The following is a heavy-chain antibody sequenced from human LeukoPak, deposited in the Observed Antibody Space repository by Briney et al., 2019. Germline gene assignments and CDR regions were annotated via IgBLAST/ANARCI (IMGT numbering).Heavy chain of an antibody. CDR3: ARSRSVGWFDP. D-gene: IGHD3-3*01. J-gene: IGHJ5*02. CDR2: IGGSSSTL. CDR1: GFTFRSYC. Sequence: GGSLRHSCVVSGFTFRSYCMNWVRQAPGKGLEWLSYIGGSSSTLYYADSVKGRFTISRDTAKNSLYLEMHSLRAEDTAVYYCARSRSVGWFDPWGQGTLVTVSS. V-gene: IGHV3-48*01.